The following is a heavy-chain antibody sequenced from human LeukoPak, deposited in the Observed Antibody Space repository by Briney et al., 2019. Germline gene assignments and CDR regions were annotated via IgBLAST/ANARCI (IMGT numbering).Heavy chain of an antibody. CDR1: GGTFSSYA. Sequence: GSSAKVSCKASGGTFSSYAISWVRQAPGQGLEWMGRIIPIFGIANYAQKFQGRVTITADKSTSTAYMELSSLRSEDTAVYYCAREVYSSSSRYGMDVWGQGTTVTVSS. V-gene: IGHV1-69*04. CDR3: AREVYSSSSRYGMDV. D-gene: IGHD6-6*01. CDR2: IIPIFGIA. J-gene: IGHJ6*02.